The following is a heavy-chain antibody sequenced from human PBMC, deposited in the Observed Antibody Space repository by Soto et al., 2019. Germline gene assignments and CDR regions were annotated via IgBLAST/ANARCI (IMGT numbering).Heavy chain of an antibody. D-gene: IGHD1-26*01. CDR2: IYYSGST. J-gene: IGHJ4*02. CDR3: AISLVGTYYFDY. Sequence: SETLSLTCTVSGGSISSGGYYWSWIRQHPGKGLEWIGYIYYSGSTYYNPSLKSRVTISVDTSKNQFSLKLSSVTAADTAVYYCAISLVGTYYFDYWGQGTLVTVSS. V-gene: IGHV4-31*03. CDR1: GGSISSGGYY.